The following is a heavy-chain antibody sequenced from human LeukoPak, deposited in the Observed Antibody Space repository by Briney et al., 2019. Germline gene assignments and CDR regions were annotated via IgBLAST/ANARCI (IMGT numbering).Heavy chain of an antibody. CDR2: FSAYNGNT. D-gene: IGHD3-10*01. CDR1: DYTFTSYE. Sequence: AAVKLSCKAADYTFTSYEISWVRQAPAQGLELMGCFSAYNGNTKFAQKLQGRVTMTTDTSTSTAYMELRSLRSDDTAVYYCARVMRRGWDREPNDYWGQGNLVTVSS. V-gene: IGHV1-18*01. J-gene: IGHJ4*02. CDR3: ARVMRRGWDREPNDY.